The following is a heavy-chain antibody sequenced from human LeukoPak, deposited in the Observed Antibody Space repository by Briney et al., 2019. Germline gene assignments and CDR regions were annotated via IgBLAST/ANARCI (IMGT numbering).Heavy chain of an antibody. CDR2: INYNGEIT. D-gene: IGHD1-14*01. CDR3: TRSGLTGMRKYPRADYYYYGMDA. V-gene: IGHV4-34*01. Sequence: TSETLSLTCAVPGGSFSGYLWSWLRQPPGKGLEWVGEINYNGEITNYNPSLKSRVTISIDKSNNRFSLKLTSVTAADTAVYYYTRSGLTGMRKYPRADYYYYGMDAWGQGTAVTVSS. CDR1: GGSFSGYL. J-gene: IGHJ6*02.